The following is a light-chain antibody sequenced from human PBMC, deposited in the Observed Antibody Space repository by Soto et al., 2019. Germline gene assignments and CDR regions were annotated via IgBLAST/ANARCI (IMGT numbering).Light chain of an antibody. J-gene: IGKJ4*01. CDR2: KAS. V-gene: IGKV1-5*03. Sequence: DIQMTQSPSTLSASVGDRVTITCRASQSISSWLAWYQQKPGKAPKLLIYKASSLESGVPSRFSGSGSGTDFAFTISSLQPEDIATYYCQKYDNVPLTFGGGTKVDIK. CDR3: QKYDNVPLT. CDR1: QSISSW.